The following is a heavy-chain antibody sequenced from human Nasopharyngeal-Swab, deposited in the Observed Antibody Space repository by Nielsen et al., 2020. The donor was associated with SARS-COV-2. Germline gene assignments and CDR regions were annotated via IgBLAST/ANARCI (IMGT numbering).Heavy chain of an antibody. CDR3: ARERAYGSGNYFYYYYGMDV. D-gene: IGHD3-10*01. V-gene: IGHV1-46*01. J-gene: IGHJ6*02. CDR1: LYTFTSYY. CDR2: INPSGGST. Sequence: ASVKVSCKASLYTFTSYYMHWVRHAPGQGLEWMGIINPSGGSTSYAQKFQGRVTMTRDTSTSTVYMEMSSLRSEDTAVYYCARERAYGSGNYFYYYYGMDVWGQGTTVTVSS.